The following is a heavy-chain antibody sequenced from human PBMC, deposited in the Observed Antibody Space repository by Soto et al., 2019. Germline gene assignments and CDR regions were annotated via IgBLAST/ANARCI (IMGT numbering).Heavy chain of an antibody. Sequence: QVQLVQSGAEVKKPGSSVKVSCKASGGTFSSYAISWVRQAPGQGLEWMGGIIPIFGTANYAQKFQGRVTITADESTSIAYMELSSLRSEDTAVYYCASGGYCSGGSCYWYFDLWGRGTLVTVSS. J-gene: IGHJ2*01. CDR1: GGTFSSYA. D-gene: IGHD2-15*01. CDR2: IIPIFGTA. V-gene: IGHV1-69*01. CDR3: ASGGYCSGGSCYWYFDL.